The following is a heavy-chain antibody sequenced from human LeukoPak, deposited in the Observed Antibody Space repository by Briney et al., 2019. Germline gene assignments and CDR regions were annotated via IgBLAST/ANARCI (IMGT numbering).Heavy chain of an antibody. Sequence: APVWVSSKTSVYTFSSSGISWVRQAPGQRLVWMWWGTAYNSNTNYAQKLQGSITMTTDTSTSTAYMELRSLRSDDAAVYYCARCLLSERELPASYMDVWGKGTTVTVSS. CDR1: VYTFSSSG. CDR3: ARCLLSERELPASYMDV. D-gene: IGHD1-26*01. J-gene: IGHJ6*03. CDR2: GTAYNSNT. V-gene: IGHV1-18*01.